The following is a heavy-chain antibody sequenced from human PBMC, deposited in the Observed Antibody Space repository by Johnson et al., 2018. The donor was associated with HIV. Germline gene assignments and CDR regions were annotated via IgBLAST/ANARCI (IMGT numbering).Heavy chain of an antibody. D-gene: IGHD3-22*01. CDR2: IRNDGSVT. V-gene: IGHV3-74*01. CDR1: GFDFSSSW. J-gene: IGHJ3*02. CDR3: AKDLSDSSGYHDAFDI. Sequence: VQLVESGGGVVQPGGSLRLSCAASGFDFSSSWMHWVRQAPGKGLVWVSRIRNDGSVTTYADSVKGRFFISRDNSKNTLYLQMNSLRAEDTAVYYCAKDLSDSSGYHDAFDIWGQGTMVTVSS.